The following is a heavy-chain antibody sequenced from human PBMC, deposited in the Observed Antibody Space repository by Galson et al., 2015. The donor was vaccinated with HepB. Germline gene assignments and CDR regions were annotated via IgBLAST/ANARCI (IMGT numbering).Heavy chain of an antibody. V-gene: IGHV3-30*18. D-gene: IGHD2-15*01. CDR3: AKDAGPVVVLPDMSRWFDH. CDR1: GFIFSSSG. CDR2: ISYDGNNK. J-gene: IGHJ5*02. Sequence: SLRLSCAASGFIFSSSGMHWVRQAPGKGLEWVAVISYDGNNKYYADSVKGRFTISRDNSKNTLYLEMNSLRPEDTAVYYCAKDAGPVVVLPDMSRWFDHWGPGTLVTVSS.